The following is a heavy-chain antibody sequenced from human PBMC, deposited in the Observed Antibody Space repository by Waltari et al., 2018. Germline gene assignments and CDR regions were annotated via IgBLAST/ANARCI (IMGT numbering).Heavy chain of an antibody. D-gene: IGHD6-19*01. Sequence: QVQLQQWGAGLLKPSETLSLTCAVYGGSFSGYYWSWIRQPPGKGLEWIGEINHCGTTNSIPSLKSRVTISVDTAKNQFSLKLSSVTAADTAVYYCARGRSIAVAETGFDYWGQGTLVTVSS. V-gene: IGHV4-34*01. CDR2: INHCGTT. CDR3: ARGRSIAVAETGFDY. J-gene: IGHJ4*02. CDR1: GGSFSGYY.